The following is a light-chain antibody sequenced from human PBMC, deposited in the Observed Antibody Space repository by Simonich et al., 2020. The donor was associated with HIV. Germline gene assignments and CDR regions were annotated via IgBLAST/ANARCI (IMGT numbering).Light chain of an antibody. CDR3: QQYNNWPLT. Sequence: EIVMTQSPATLSVSPGERATLSCRASQRLSTTLAWYQQKPGQAPRPVIFGASTRATGIPVRFRGSGSGTEFTLTVSSMKSEDFAVYYCQQYNNWPLTFGGGTRVEI. CDR1: QRLSTT. CDR2: GAS. J-gene: IGKJ4*01. V-gene: IGKV3-15*01.